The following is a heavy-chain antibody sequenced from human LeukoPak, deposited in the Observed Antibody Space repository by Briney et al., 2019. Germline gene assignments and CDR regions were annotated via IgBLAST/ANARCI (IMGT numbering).Heavy chain of an antibody. CDR2: IKQDGRVT. V-gene: IGHV3-7*01. J-gene: IGHJ4*02. Sequence: GGSLRLSCVASGFGFSDYWMSWVRQAPGKGLEGVADIKQDGRVTYYVDSVKGRFTISRDNPKNSLYLQMNNLRVEDTATYFCTRVVVGVPPTPFDYWGQGTLVTVSS. D-gene: IGHD1-26*01. CDR1: GFGFSDYW. CDR3: TRVVVGVPPTPFDY.